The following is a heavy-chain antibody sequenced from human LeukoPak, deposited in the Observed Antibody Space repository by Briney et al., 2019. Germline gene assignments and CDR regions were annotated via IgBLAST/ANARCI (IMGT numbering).Heavy chain of an antibody. V-gene: IGHV4-39*01. CDR2: IYYSGST. CDR1: GGSISSSSYY. D-gene: IGHD2-2*01. CDR3: ARLRRSCSSTSCPYYFDY. Sequence: PSETLSLTCTVSGGSISSSSYYWGWIRQPPGTGPEWIGSIYYSGSTYYNPSLKSRVTISVDTSKNQFSLKLSSVTAADTAVYYCARLRRSCSSTSCPYYFDYWGQGTLVTVSS. J-gene: IGHJ4*02.